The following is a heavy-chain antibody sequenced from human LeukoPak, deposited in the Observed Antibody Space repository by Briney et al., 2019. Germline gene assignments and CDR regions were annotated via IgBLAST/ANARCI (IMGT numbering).Heavy chain of an antibody. CDR2: IYYSGST. CDR3: ASDSSGYWNYYYGMDV. CDR1: GGSISSSSYY. V-gene: IGHV4-39*07. Sequence: SETLSLTCTVSGGSISSSSYYWGWIRQPPGKGLEWIGSIYYSGSTYYNPSLKSRVTISVDTSKNQFSLKLSSVTAADTAVYYCASDSSGYWNYYYGMDVWGQGTTVTVSS. D-gene: IGHD3-22*01. J-gene: IGHJ6*02.